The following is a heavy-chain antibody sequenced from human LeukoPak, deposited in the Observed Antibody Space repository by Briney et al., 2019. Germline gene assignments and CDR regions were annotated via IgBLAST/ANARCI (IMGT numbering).Heavy chain of an antibody. CDR1: GFTVSSNY. Sequence: GGSLRLSCAASGFTVSSNYMSWVRQAPGKGLEWVSAISGSGGSTYYADSVKGRFTISRDNSKNTLYLQMNSLRAEDTAVYYCAKERDSLPRNWGQGTLVTVSS. V-gene: IGHV3-23*01. CDR3: AKERDSLPRN. CDR2: ISGSGGST. D-gene: IGHD2-21*02. J-gene: IGHJ4*02.